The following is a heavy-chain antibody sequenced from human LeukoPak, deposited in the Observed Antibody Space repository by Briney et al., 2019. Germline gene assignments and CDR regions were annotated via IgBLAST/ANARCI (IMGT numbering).Heavy chain of an antibody. CDR2: IYTSGST. V-gene: IGHV4-4*07. Sequence: PSETLSLTCTVSGGSISSYYWSWIRQPAGKGLEWIGRIYTSGSTNYNPSLKSRVTMSVDTSKNQFSLKLSSVTAADTAVYYCARGFWSGYSVYYYYMDVWGKGTTVTVSS. CDR3: ARGFWSGYSVYYYYMDV. J-gene: IGHJ6*03. CDR1: GGSISSYY. D-gene: IGHD3-3*01.